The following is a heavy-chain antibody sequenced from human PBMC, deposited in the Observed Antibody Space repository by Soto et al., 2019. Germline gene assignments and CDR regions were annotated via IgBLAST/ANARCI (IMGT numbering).Heavy chain of an antibody. Sequence: QVQLVQSGAGVRKPGSSVKVSCEASGGPFSTNALSWVRQAPGQGLEWIGGIIFVFNTSNYAQKFQGRVPFIADASTRTFYLELGMLTPDDTAVYYCARQNGGTYNGAFDLWGYGTMVTVSS. V-gene: IGHV1-69*01. D-gene: IGHD1-26*01. CDR2: IIFVFNTS. CDR1: GGPFSTNA. J-gene: IGHJ3*01. CDR3: ARQNGGTYNGAFDL.